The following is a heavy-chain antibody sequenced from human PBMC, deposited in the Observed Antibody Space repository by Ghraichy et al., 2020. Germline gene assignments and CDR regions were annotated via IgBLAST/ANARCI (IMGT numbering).Heavy chain of an antibody. V-gene: IGHV3-33*01. Sequence: GGSLRLSCAASGFTFSSYGMHWVRQAPGKGLEWVAVIWYDGSNKYYADSVKGRFTISRDNSKNTLYLQMNSLRAEDTAVYYCARDLRSYSGSYLPDYWGQGTLVTVSS. CDR3: ARDLRSYSGSYLPDY. CDR1: GFTFSSYG. J-gene: IGHJ4*02. CDR2: IWYDGSNK. D-gene: IGHD1-26*01.